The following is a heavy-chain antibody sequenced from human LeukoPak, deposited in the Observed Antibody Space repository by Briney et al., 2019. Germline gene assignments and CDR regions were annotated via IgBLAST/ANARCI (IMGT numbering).Heavy chain of an antibody. CDR3: ARQVPGCSGGSCYSGWFDP. V-gene: IGHV5-51*01. J-gene: IGHJ5*02. D-gene: IGHD2-15*01. CDR2: IYPGDSDT. CDR1: GYSFTSYW. Sequence: GESLKISCKGSGYSFTSYWIGWVRQVPGKGLEWMEIIYPGDSDTRYSPSFQGQVTMSADKSISTAYLQWSSLKASDTAMYYCARQVPGCSGGSCYSGWFDPWGQGTLVTVSS.